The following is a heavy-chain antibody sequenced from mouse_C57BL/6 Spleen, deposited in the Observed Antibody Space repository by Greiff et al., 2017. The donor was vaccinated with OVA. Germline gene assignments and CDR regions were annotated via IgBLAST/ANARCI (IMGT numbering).Heavy chain of an antibody. Sequence: EVQGVESGGGLVQPGGSMKLSCVASGFTFSNYWMNWVRQSPEKGLEWVAQIRLKSDNYATHYAESVKGRFTISRDDSKSSVYLQMNNLRAEDTGIYYCTVIYYGNYGDAMDYWGQGTSVTVSS. CDR2: IRLKSDNYAT. V-gene: IGHV6-3*01. J-gene: IGHJ4*01. CDR3: TVIYYGNYGDAMDY. D-gene: IGHD2-1*01. CDR1: GFTFSNYW.